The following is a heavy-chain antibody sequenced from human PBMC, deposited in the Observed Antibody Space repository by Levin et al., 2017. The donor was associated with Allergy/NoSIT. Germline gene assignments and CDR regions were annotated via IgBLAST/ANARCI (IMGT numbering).Heavy chain of an antibody. CDR2: ISGSGGST. Sequence: LSLTCAASGFTFSSSAMSWVRQAPGKGLEWVSGISGSGGSTYYADSVKGRFTISRDNSKNTLYLQMNSLRAEDTAIYYCARSIANTYYYYYMDVWGKGTTVTVSS. CDR1: GFTFSSSA. CDR3: ARSIANTYYYYYMDV. V-gene: IGHV3-23*01. D-gene: IGHD6-6*01. J-gene: IGHJ6*03.